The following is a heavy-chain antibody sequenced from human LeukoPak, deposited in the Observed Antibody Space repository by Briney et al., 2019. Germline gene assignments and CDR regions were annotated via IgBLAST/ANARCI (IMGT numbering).Heavy chain of an antibody. D-gene: IGHD3-3*01. Sequence: SETLSLTCAVYGGSFSGYYWSWIRQAPGKGLEWIGEINHSGSTNYNPSLKSRVTISVDTSKNQFSLKLSSVTAADTAVYYCARGRSYYDFWSGQPGFDYWGQGTLVTVSS. CDR1: GGSFSGYY. CDR3: ARGRSYYDFWSGQPGFDY. CDR2: INHSGST. J-gene: IGHJ4*02. V-gene: IGHV4-34*01.